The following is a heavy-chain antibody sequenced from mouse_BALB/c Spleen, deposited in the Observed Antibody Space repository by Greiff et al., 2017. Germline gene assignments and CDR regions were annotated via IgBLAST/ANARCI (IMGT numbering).Heavy chain of an antibody. CDR3: AREGRYDSWFAY. J-gene: IGHJ3*01. Sequence: EVQGVESGGGLVQPGGSLKLSCAASGFTFSSYTMSWVRQTPEKRLEWVAYISNGGGSTYYLDTVKGRFTISRDNAKNTLYLQMSSLKSEDTAMYYCAREGRYDSWFAYWGQGTLVTVSA. CDR2: ISNGGGST. V-gene: IGHV5-12-2*01. CDR1: GFTFSSYT. D-gene: IGHD2-14*01.